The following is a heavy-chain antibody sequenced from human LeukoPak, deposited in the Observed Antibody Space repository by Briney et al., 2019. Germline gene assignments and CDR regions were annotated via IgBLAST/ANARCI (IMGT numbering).Heavy chain of an antibody. CDR2: IAYDGSSK. V-gene: IGHV3-30*18. J-gene: IGHJ4*02. Sequence: GRSLRLSCAASGFTFSNYGMHWVRQAPGKGLEWVAVIAYDGSSKYYADSVKGRFTISRDNSKNTLYLQMNSLRAEDTAVYYCAKELGKYGGSLWPDYWGQGTLVTVSS. CDR3: AKELGKYGGSLWPDY. CDR1: GFTFSNYG. D-gene: IGHD2-15*01.